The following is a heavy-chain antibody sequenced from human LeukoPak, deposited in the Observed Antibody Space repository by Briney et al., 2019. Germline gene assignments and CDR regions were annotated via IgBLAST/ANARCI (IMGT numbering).Heavy chain of an antibody. Sequence: ASVKVSCKASGYTFTSYDINWVRQATGQGLEWMGWMNPNSGNTGYAQKFQGRVTMTRNTSISTAYMELSSLKSEDTAVYYCARAVSYYDSSGYYSPADYWGQGTLVTVSS. CDR3: ARAVSYYDSSGYYSPADY. CDR1: GYTFTSYD. J-gene: IGHJ4*02. V-gene: IGHV1-8*01. CDR2: MNPNSGNT. D-gene: IGHD3-22*01.